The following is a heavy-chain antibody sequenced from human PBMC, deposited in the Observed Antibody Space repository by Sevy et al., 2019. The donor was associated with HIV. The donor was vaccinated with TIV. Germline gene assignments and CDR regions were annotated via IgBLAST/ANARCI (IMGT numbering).Heavy chain of an antibody. CDR3: ARDRYCSTSRCYNWIDP. CDR1: GLPSITFA. J-gene: IGHJ5*02. V-gene: IGHV3-33*01. CDR2: LSLDENMD. D-gene: IGHD2-2*01. Sequence: GGPRSLSFAPLGLPSITFAFPWVAGAQGKGLEGVAFLSLDENMDYYADSVKGRLTISRDNSKNMLYLQMNSLRAEDTAMYYCARDRYCSTSRCYNWIDPWGQGTLVTVSS.